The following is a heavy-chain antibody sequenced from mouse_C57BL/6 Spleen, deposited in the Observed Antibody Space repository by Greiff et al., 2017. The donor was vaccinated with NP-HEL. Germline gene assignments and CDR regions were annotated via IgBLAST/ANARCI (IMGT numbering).Heavy chain of an antibody. CDR1: GFTFSSYG. D-gene: IGHD2-4*01. J-gene: IGHJ4*01. V-gene: IGHV5-6*01. CDR3: ARLGGLRRPLDY. CDR2: ISSGGSYT. Sequence: EVKLVESGGDLVKPGGSLKLSCAACGFTFSSYGMSWVRQTPDKRLEWVATISSGGSYTYYPDSVKGRFTISRDNAKNTLYLQMSSLKSEDTAMYYCARLGGLRRPLDYWGQGTSVTVSS.